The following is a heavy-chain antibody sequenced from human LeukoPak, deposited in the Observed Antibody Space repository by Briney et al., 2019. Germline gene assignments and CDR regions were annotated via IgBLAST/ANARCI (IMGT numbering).Heavy chain of an antibody. J-gene: IGHJ4*01. Sequence: SETLSLTCTVSGDSISSSSYYWGWIRQPPGKGLEWIGSISYSGSTFYNPSLKSRVTISVDTSKNQFSLKLTSVTAADTAVYYCATVLNAHFFNYWGNGTLVTVSS. CDR1: GDSISSSSYY. CDR2: ISYSGST. D-gene: IGHD4-23*01. CDR3: ATVLNAHFFNY. V-gene: IGHV4-39*01.